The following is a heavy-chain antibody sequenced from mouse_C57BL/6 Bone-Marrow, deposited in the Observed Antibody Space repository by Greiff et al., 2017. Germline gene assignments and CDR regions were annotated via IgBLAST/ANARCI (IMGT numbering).Heavy chain of an antibody. D-gene: IGHD2-1*01. Sequence: EVQLVESGGGLVQSGRSLRLSCATSGFTFSDFYMEWVRQAPGKGLEWIAASRNKANDYTTEYSASVKGRFIVSRDTPQSILYLQMNALRAEDTAIYYCARDATYGNYWYFDVWGTGTTVTVSS. J-gene: IGHJ1*03. CDR2: SRNKANDYTT. CDR1: GFTFSDFY. V-gene: IGHV7-1*01. CDR3: ARDATYGNYWYFDV.